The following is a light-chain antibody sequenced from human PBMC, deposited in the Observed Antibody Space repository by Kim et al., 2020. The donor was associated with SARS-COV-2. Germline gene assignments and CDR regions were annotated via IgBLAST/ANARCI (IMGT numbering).Light chain of an antibody. V-gene: IGKV4-1*01. Sequence: ATITCKSSQSVLYSSNNKNYLAWYQQKPGQPPKLLIYWASTRKSGVPDRFSGSGSGTDFTLTISSLQAEDVAVYYCQQYYTTPWTFGQGTKVDIK. CDR2: WAS. CDR1: QSVLYSSNNKNY. CDR3: QQYYTTPWT. J-gene: IGKJ1*01.